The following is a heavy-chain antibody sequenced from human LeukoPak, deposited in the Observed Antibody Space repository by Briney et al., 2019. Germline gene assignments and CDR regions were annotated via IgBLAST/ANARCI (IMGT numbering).Heavy chain of an antibody. V-gene: IGHV3-30*02. D-gene: IGHD6-19*01. CDR3: AKDGGSGWYGNQVYYYYYYYMDV. J-gene: IGHJ6*03. CDR1: GFTFSGFG. CDR2: IHTDQTIQ. Sequence: GGSLRLSCAASGFTFSGFGMHWVRQAPGKGLEWVAYIHTDQTIQYYADSVKGRFTISRGNSKNSLYLQMNSLRTEDTALYYCAKDGGSGWYGNQVYYYYYYYMDVWGKGTTVTVSS.